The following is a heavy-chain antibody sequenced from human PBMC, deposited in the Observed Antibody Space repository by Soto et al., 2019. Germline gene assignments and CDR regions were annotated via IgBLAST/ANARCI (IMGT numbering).Heavy chain of an antibody. CDR2: ISGSGGST. CDR1: GFTFSSYA. D-gene: IGHD3-3*01. CDR3: AQGLPERRSAYYRYNWFDP. J-gene: IGHJ5*02. V-gene: IGHV3-23*01. Sequence: EVQLLESGGGSVQPGKSLRLSCAASGFTFSSYAMSWVRQAPGKGLEWVSVISGSGGSTYYADSVKGRFTISRDKSKNTLYLQMTNLRAEDTAGYYCAQGLPERRSAYYRYNWFDPWGQGTLVTVSS.